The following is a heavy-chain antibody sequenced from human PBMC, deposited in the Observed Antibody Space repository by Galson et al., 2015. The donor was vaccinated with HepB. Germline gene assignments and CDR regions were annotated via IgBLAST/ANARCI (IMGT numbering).Heavy chain of an antibody. CDR2: ISYDESNK. CDR1: GFTFSSYA. CDR3: ARDLEGITIYGVATFDY. D-gene: IGHD3-3*01. Sequence: SLRLSCAASGFTFSSYAMHWVRQAPGKGLEWVAVISYDESNKYYTDSVKGRLTISRDNSKNTLYLQMNSLRAEDTAVYYCARDLEGITIYGVATFDYWGQGTLVTVSS. J-gene: IGHJ4*02. V-gene: IGHV3-30*04.